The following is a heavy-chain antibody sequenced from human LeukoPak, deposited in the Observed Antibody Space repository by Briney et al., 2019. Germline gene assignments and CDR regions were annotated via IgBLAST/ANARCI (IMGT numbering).Heavy chain of an antibody. CDR1: GFTFSSYS. CDR3: ASSESYRFDY. CDR2: ITASGTAM. D-gene: IGHD1-26*01. Sequence: PGGSLRLSCAASGFTFSSYSMNWVRHAPGKGLEWVSHITASGTAMFYADSVKGRFTNSRDNAKNSLYLQMNSLRDEDTAVYYCASSESYRFDYWGQGTLVTVSS. J-gene: IGHJ4*02. V-gene: IGHV3-48*02.